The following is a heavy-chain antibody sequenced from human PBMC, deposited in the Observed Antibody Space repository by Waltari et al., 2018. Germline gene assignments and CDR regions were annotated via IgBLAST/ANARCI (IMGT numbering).Heavy chain of an antibody. CDR3: ARHRVLYDRLDP. Sequence: QLQESGPGLMRPSETLSLNCIVSGDSISTRNYMWAWIRQSPGQGLEWIGAMLFDGGSHYNPTLRSRAAIFIDPSKNHVSLRLTAVTAADSGIYHCARHRVLYDRLDPWGPGILVTVAS. CDR1: GDSISTRNYM. D-gene: IGHD3-3*01. V-gene: IGHV4-39*02. J-gene: IGHJ5*02. CDR2: MLFDGGS.